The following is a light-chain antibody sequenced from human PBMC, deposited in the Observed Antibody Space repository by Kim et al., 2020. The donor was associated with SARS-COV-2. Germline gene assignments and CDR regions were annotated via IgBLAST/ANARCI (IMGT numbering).Light chain of an antibody. CDR1: SSDVGGYNY. CDR2: EVS. Sequence: QSVTLSCTGPSSDVGGYNYVSWYQQHPGKAPKVMIYEVSKRPSGVPDRFSGSKSGNTASLTVSGLQAEDEADYYCSSYAGSNINYVFGTGTKVTVL. J-gene: IGLJ1*01. V-gene: IGLV2-8*01. CDR3: SSYAGSNINYV.